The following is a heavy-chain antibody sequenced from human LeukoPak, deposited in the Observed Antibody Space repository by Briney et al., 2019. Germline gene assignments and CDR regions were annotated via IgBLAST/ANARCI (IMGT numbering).Heavy chain of an antibody. CDR3: AKARYTSSGYHFAY. J-gene: IGHJ4*02. D-gene: IGHD6-13*01. CDR1: GFTFSTRA. V-gene: IGHV3-23*01. Sequence: SGGSLRLSCAASGFTFSTRAMSWVRQAPGKGLEWVSTITGAGDRTYYAESVKGRFTISRDNSNNAIFLQMDSLRAEDTALYYCAKARYTSSGYHFAYWGQGTLVSVSS. CDR2: ITGAGDRT.